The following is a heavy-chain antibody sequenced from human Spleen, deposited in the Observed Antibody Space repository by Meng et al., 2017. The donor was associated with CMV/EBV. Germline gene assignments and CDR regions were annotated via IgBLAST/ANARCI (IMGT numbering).Heavy chain of an antibody. D-gene: IGHD6-13*01. CDR3: ARVAAAGRGMDV. CDR2: INQDGSQK. J-gene: IGHJ6*02. V-gene: IGHV3-7*04. Sequence: GGSLRLSCTASGFTFGDYAMTWVRQAPGKGLEWVANINQDGSQKNYVDSVKGRFTISRDNAKNSLFLQMNSLRAEDTAVYYCARVAAAGRGMDVWGQGTTVTVSS. CDR1: GFTFGDYA.